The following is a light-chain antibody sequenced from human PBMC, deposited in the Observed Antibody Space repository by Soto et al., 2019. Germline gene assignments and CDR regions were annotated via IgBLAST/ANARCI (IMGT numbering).Light chain of an antibody. Sequence: VLTQTPSVSGAPGQRVTISCTGRSSNIGAGYDVHWYQHLPGTAPKLLIYGTTNRPSGVPDRFSGSKSGISASLAITGLQADDEADYYCHSYDSSLSASVFGAGTKVTVL. CDR2: GTT. CDR1: SSNIGAGYD. V-gene: IGLV1-40*01. CDR3: HSYDSSLSASV. J-gene: IGLJ1*01.